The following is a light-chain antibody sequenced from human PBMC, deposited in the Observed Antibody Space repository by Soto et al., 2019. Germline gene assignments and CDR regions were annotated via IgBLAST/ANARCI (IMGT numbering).Light chain of an antibody. CDR1: QGIRND. J-gene: IGKJ1*01. CDR3: LQDYNYPRT. CDR2: AAS. Sequence: AIQMTQSPSSLSASVGDRVTITCRASQGIRNDLGWYQQKPGKAPKLLIYAASSLQSGVPSRFSGSGSGTDFTLTISSPQPEDFASYYCLQDYNYPRTFGQGTKVEIK. V-gene: IGKV1-6*01.